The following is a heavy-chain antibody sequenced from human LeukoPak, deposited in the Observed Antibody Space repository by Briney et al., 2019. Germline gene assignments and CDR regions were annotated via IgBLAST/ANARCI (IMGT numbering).Heavy chain of an antibody. CDR2: IGPTGSDR. V-gene: IGHV3-21*06. J-gene: IGHJ4*02. CDR1: GLTFSTSG. Sequence: GGSLRLSCTASGLTFSTSGFNWVRQAPGKGLEWVASIGPTGSDRYHADSIKGRFTISRDNANNFLYLQMNSLRAEDTAVYYCATETNGRHYDYWGQGALLTVSS. D-gene: IGHD1-14*01. CDR3: ATETNGRHYDY.